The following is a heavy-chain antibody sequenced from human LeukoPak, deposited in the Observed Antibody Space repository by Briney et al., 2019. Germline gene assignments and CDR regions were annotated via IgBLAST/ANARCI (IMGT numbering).Heavy chain of an antibody. CDR2: INPNDGYT. V-gene: IGHV1-2*02. D-gene: IGHD2-2*01. Sequence: GASAKVLWKASGYNFTDYYMHWVRQAAGQGLEWMGWINPNDGYTNYAQKFQGRVTMTRDTSISTAHMEVSRLRSDDTAVYYCARANFLYCSSSTCLFDYWSQGTLVTVSS. J-gene: IGHJ4*02. CDR1: GYNFTDYY. CDR3: ARANFLYCSSSTCLFDY.